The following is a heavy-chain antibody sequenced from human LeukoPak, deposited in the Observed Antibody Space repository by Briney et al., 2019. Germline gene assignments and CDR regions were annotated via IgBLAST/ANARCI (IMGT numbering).Heavy chain of an antibody. D-gene: IGHD1-26*01. CDR3: ARSSGSYFGLDC. CDR1: GYSIRTSNW. Sequence: SETLSLTCAVSGYSIRTSNWWGWIRQPPGKGLEWIGYIYYSGSTHYNPSLKSRVTMSVDTSKNQFTLRLSSVTAVDTAVYFCARSSGSYFGLDCWGQGTLVTVSS. V-gene: IGHV4-28*01. J-gene: IGHJ4*02. CDR2: IYYSGST.